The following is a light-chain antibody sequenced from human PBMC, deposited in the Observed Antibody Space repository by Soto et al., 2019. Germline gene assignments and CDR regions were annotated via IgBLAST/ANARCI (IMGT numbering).Light chain of an antibody. Sequence: EIVLTQSPGTLSLSPGEKATLSCRASQSVSSSYLAWYQQKRGQAPRLLIYGASSRATGIPDRFRGSGSGTDFTLTISRLEPEDFSVYYCHQYGTAPLTFGPGTKVDIK. V-gene: IGKV3-20*01. CDR1: QSVSSSY. CDR2: GAS. CDR3: HQYGTAPLT. J-gene: IGKJ3*01.